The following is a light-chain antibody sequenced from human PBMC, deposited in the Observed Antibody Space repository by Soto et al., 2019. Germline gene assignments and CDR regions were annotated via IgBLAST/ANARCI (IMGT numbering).Light chain of an antibody. CDR2: GAS. Sequence: EIVLTQSPGTLSLSPRERATLSCRASQSVNDNYLAWYQHKPGQAPRLLIYGASSRAPGIHDRFSGSGSGTDFTLTISRLEPEDFAIYYCQQYAASPRTFGQGTQVEVK. CDR1: QSVNDNY. CDR3: QQYAASPRT. V-gene: IGKV3-20*01. J-gene: IGKJ1*01.